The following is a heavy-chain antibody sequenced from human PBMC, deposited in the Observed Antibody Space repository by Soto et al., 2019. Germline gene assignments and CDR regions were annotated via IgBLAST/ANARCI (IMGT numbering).Heavy chain of an antibody. CDR1: GCSISSYY. V-gene: IGHV4-59*08. CDR3: TRGPSGDKVDF. D-gene: IGHD7-27*01. Sequence: PSETLSLTCTVSGCSISSYYWSWIRQPPGKGLEWIGYIYYSGSTNYNPSLKSRVTISVDTSKNQFSLNLKSVTAADTAVYYCTRGPSGDKVDFWGQGPLVTVSS. J-gene: IGHJ4*02. CDR2: IYYSGST.